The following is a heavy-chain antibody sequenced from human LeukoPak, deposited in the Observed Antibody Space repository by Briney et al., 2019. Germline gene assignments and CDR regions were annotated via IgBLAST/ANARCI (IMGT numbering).Heavy chain of an antibody. Sequence: GRSLRLSCAASGFTFSSYGMHWVRQAPGKGLEWVAVIWYDGSNKYYADSVKGRFTISRDNSKNTLYLQMNSLRAEDTAVYYCARERTSQQLVPPYFDYWGQGTLITVSS. CDR3: ARERTSQQLVPPYFDY. CDR2: IWYDGSNK. D-gene: IGHD6-13*01. V-gene: IGHV3-33*01. J-gene: IGHJ4*02. CDR1: GFTFSSYG.